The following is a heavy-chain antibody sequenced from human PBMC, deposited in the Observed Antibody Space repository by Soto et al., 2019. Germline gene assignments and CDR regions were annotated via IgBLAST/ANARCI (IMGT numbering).Heavy chain of an antibody. CDR3: ANGRWGPSGFYSTDY. Sequence: PGGSLRLSCAASGFTFTSYAMSWVRQAPGKGLDWVSTISGSGVSTYYADSVKGRFTISRDNSKNTLYLHMNSLRAEDTAVYYCANGRWGPSGFYSTDYWGQGTLVTV. V-gene: IGHV3-23*01. J-gene: IGHJ4*02. CDR2: ISGSGVST. D-gene: IGHD3-22*01. CDR1: GFTFTSYA.